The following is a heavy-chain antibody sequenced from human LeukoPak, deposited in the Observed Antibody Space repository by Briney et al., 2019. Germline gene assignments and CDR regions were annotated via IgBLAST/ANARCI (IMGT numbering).Heavy chain of an antibody. CDR1: GFTVSGNY. CDR3: ASYQRGYSYIY. D-gene: IGHD5-18*01. V-gene: IGHV3-53*01. J-gene: IGHJ4*02. CDR2: IYSDGST. Sequence: GGSLRLSCAASGFTVSGNYMSWVRQAPGKGLAWVSVIYSDGSTYYADSVEGRFTISRDSSKNTLYLQMNSLRAEDTAVYYCASYQRGYSYIYWGQGTLVTVSS.